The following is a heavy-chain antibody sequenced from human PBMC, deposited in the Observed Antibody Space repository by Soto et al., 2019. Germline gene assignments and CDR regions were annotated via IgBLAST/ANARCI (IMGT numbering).Heavy chain of an antibody. CDR2: IYPGDSDT. CDR1: GYTFTDYW. V-gene: IGHV5-51*01. D-gene: IGHD6-19*01. J-gene: IGHJ6*02. Sequence: GESLKISCKGSGYTFTDYWIGWVRQLPGKGLEWVGIIYPGDSDTRYSPSFQGQVTISADKSISTAYLQWSSLKASDTAMYYCARHNIGSGWYGGASTGPLKVYYYGMDVWGQGTTVTVSS. CDR3: ARHNIGSGWYGGASTGPLKVYYYGMDV.